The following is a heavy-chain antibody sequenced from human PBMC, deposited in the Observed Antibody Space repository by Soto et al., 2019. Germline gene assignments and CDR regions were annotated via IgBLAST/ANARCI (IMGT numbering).Heavy chain of an antibody. CDR2: ISGSGSTM. V-gene: IGHV3-48*03. Sequence: GGSLRLSCAASGFTFSTYEMNWVRQAPGKGLEWLSYISGSGSTMHYADSVKGRFTISRDNATTSLYLQMNSLRAEDTAIYYCAILWSYYYYGMDVWGQGTTVTVSS. J-gene: IGHJ6*02. CDR1: GFTFSTYE. D-gene: IGHD3-3*01. CDR3: AILWSYYYYGMDV.